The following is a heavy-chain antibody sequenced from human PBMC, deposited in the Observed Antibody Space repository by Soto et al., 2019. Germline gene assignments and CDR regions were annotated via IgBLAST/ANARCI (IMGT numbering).Heavy chain of an antibody. J-gene: IGHJ4*02. D-gene: IGHD5-12*01. CDR3: ARTIRGWLQNGRFDY. V-gene: IGHV4-34*01. Sequence: KPSETLSLTCAVYGGSFSGYYWSWIRQPPGKGLEWIGEINHSGSTNYNPSLKSRVTISVDTSKNQFSLKLSSVTAADTAVYYCARTIRGWLQNGRFDYWGQGTLVTVS. CDR1: GGSFSGYY. CDR2: INHSGST.